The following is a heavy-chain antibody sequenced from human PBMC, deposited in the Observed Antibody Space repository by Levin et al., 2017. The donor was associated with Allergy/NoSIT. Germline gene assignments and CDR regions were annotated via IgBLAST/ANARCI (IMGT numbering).Heavy chain of an antibody. CDR2: MSGSDGGT. J-gene: IGHJ5*01. CDR3: AKGGAQYQHVSNNWFDS. V-gene: IGHV3-23*01. Sequence: GGSLRLSCAASGFTFSTYAMGWVRQAPGKGLEWVSVMSGSDGGTYYADCVKGRFTISRDNSKNTLSLQMNSLRAEDTALYYCAKGGAQYQHVSNNWFDSWGQGTLVTVSS. CDR1: GFTFSTYA. D-gene: IGHD3-16*01.